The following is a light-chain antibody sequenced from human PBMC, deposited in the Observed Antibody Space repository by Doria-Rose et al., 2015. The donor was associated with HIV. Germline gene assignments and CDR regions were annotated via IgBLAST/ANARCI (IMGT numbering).Light chain of an antibody. CDR3: QSYDDNDPVV. V-gene: IGLV6-57*01. Sequence: SRGSIASYYVQWYQRRPGSSPTTVIYEDNQRPSGVPDRFSGSVDSSTNSASLTISGLQTEDEADYYCQSYDDNDPVVFGGGTKLTVL. CDR1: RGSIASYY. J-gene: IGLJ2*01. CDR2: EDN.